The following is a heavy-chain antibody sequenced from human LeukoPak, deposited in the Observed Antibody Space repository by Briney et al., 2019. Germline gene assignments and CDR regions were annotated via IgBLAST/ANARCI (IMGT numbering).Heavy chain of an antibody. Sequence: GRSLRLSCAASGFTFSSYGMHWVRQAPGKGLEWVAGISYDGSNKYYADSVKGRFTISRDNSKNTLYLQMNSLRAEDTAVYYCAKVGYSFDIWGQGTMVTVSS. D-gene: IGHD2-21*01. CDR1: GFTFSSYG. J-gene: IGHJ3*02. CDR2: ISYDGSNK. CDR3: AKVGYSFDI. V-gene: IGHV3-30*18.